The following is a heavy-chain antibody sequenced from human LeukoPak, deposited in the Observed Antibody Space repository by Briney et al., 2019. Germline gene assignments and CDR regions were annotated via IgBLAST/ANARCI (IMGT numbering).Heavy chain of an antibody. J-gene: IGHJ4*02. CDR3: AKGGLDFYYFDY. D-gene: IGHD3-3*01. Sequence: GGSLRLSCAASGFTFDDYAMHWVRQAPGKGLEWVSGISWTSGSIGYADSVKGRFTISRDNAKNSLYLQMNSLRAEDTALYYCAKGGLDFYYFDYWGQGTLVTVSS. CDR1: GFTFDDYA. V-gene: IGHV3-9*01. CDR2: ISWTSGSI.